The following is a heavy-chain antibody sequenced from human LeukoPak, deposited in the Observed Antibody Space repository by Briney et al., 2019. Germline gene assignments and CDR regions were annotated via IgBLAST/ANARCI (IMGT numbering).Heavy chain of an antibody. Sequence: SETPSLTCAVYGGSFSGYYWSWIRQPPGKGLEWIGEINHSGSTNYNPSLKSRVTISVDTSKNQFSLKLSSVTAADTAVYYCATVSHCGRTICYTGALVFWGQGTPVTVSS. D-gene: IGHD2-2*02. CDR3: ATVSHCGRTICYTGALVF. J-gene: IGHJ4*02. CDR2: INHSGST. V-gene: IGHV4-34*01. CDR1: GGSFSGYY.